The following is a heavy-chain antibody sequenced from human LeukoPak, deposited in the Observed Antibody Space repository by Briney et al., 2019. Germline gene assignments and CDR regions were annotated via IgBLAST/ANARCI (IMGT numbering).Heavy chain of an antibody. J-gene: IGHJ6*02. CDR1: GGTFISYA. CDR2: IIPIFGTA. Sequence: ASVKVSCKASGGTFISYAISWVRQAPGQGLEWMGGIIPIFGTANYAQKFQGRVTMTRDTSTSTVYMELSSLRSEDTAVYYCARAVGYCSGGSCYRFYGMDVWGQGTTVTVSS. CDR3: ARAVGYCSGGSCYRFYGMDV. D-gene: IGHD2-15*01. V-gene: IGHV1-69*05.